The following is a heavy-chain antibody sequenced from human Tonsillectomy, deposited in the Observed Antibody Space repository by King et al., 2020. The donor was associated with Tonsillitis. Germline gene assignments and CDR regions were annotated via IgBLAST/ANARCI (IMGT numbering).Heavy chain of an antibody. Sequence: QLQESGPGLVKPSETLSLTCTVSGGSISSYYWSWIRQPPGKGLEWIGYIYYSGSTNYNPSLKSRVTISVDTSKNQFSLKLSSETAADTAVYYCARHPVSAWVRWFDPWGQGTLVTVSS. CDR1: GGSISSYY. CDR3: ARHPVSAWVRWFDP. D-gene: IGHD3-10*01. J-gene: IGHJ5*02. CDR2: IYYSGST. V-gene: IGHV4-59*08.